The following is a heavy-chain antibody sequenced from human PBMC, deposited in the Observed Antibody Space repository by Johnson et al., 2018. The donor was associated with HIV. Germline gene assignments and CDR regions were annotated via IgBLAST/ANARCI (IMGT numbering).Heavy chain of an antibody. D-gene: IGHD4-11*01. J-gene: IGHJ3*02. CDR1: GFTVSSNY. CDR2: IYSGGST. Sequence: VQLVESGGGLVQPGGYLRLSCAASGFTVSSNYMSWVRQAPGKGLEWVSVIYSGGSTYYADSVTGRFTISRDNSKNTLYLQMNSLRAEDTAVYYCARIDYSNYEEAFDIWGQGTMVTVSS. CDR3: ARIDYSNYEEAFDI. V-gene: IGHV3-66*01.